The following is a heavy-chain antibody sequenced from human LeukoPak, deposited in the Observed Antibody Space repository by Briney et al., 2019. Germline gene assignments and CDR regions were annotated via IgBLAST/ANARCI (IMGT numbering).Heavy chain of an antibody. J-gene: IGHJ4*02. CDR2: INHSGYT. CDR1: GVSFDYYY. Sequence: SETLSLTCAVSGVSFDYYYWSWVRQTPGKGLEWIGEINHSGYTNDNPSLKSRVTLSIDTSRKQFSLNLRSVTVADAGIYYCTRVTRGHDYWGQGTQVTVSS. D-gene: IGHD4-11*01. V-gene: IGHV4-34*01. CDR3: TRVTRGHDY.